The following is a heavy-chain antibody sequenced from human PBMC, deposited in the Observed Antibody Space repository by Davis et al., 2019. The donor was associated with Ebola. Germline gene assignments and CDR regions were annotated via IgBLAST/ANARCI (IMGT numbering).Heavy chain of an antibody. Sequence: GGSLRLSCVASGHGFTFSAYGMHWVRQAPGKGLEWISYISDSSRTIYYADSVKGRFTISRDDAKKSVYLQMNYLRAEDTAVYYCARDAVYDYVWGSNFDYWGQGTPVTVSS. J-gene: IGHJ4*02. D-gene: IGHD3-16*01. CDR2: ISDSSRTI. CDR3: ARDAVYDYVWGSNFDY. CDR1: GHGFTFSAYG. V-gene: IGHV3-48*04.